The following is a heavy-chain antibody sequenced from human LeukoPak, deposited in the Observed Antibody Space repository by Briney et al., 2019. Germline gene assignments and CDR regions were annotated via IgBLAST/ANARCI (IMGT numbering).Heavy chain of an antibody. D-gene: IGHD2-2*01. J-gene: IGHJ4*02. CDR2: INHSGST. V-gene: IGHV4-34*01. CDR1: GRSFSGYY. Sequence: PSETLSLTCAVYGRSFSGYYWSWIRQPPGKGLEWIGEINHSGSTNYNPSLKSRVTISVDTSKNQFSLKLSSVTAADTAVYYCASGTMPLDYWGQGTLVTVSS. CDR3: ASGTMPLDY.